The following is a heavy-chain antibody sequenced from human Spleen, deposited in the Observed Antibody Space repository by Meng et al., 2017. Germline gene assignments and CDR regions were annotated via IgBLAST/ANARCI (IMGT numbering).Heavy chain of an antibody. Sequence: GESLKISCAASGFTFSNYAMSWVRQAPGKGLEWVSAIVDSGVSTYYADSVKGRFTISRDNSKSILFMQMNSLRAEDTAVYYCAKDTRGYGDSPYYFYGLDVWGQGTMVTVSS. CDR3: AKDTRGYGDSPYYFYGLDV. CDR1: GFTFSNYA. V-gene: IGHV3-23*01. J-gene: IGHJ6*02. CDR2: IVDSGVST. D-gene: IGHD3-10*01.